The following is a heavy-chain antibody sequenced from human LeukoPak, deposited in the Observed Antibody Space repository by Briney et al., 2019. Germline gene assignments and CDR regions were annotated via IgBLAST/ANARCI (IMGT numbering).Heavy chain of an antibody. J-gene: IGHJ3*02. CDR1: GDSISSGDYY. D-gene: IGHD3-22*01. CDR3: ARGPYSYDSSGAFDI. CDR2: ISGSGST. V-gene: IGHV4-61*02. Sequence: SETLSLTCTVSGDSISSGDYYWSWIRQPAGKGLEWIGRISGSGSTNYNPSLKSRVTISVDTSKNQFSLKLSSVTAANTAVYFCARGPYSYDSSGAFDIWGQGTMVTVSS.